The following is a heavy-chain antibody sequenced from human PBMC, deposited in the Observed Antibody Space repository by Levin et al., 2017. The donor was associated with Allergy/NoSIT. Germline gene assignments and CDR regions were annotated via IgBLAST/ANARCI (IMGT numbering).Heavy chain of an antibody. V-gene: IGHV3-21*01. CDR2: ISAGGNYI. CDR1: GILFSSYD. CDR3: ASWAIYHYYRGAFDYFYYAMDG. D-gene: IGHD3-22*01. Sequence: PGGSLRLSCAASGILFSSYDMNWVRQAPGKGLEWVSSISAGGNYIYYADSVKGRFTISRDNAKNSLFLQKNSLRAEDKAVYYCASWAIYHYYRGAFDYFYYAMDGWGQGTTVTVSS. J-gene: IGHJ6*02.